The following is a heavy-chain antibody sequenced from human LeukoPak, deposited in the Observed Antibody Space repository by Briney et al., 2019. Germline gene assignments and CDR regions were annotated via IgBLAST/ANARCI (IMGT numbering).Heavy chain of an antibody. V-gene: IGHV3-30*18. CDR1: GFTFSSYG. J-gene: IGHJ4*02. Sequence: GGSLRLSCAASGFTFSSYGMHWVRQAPGKGLEWVAVISYDGSNKYYADSVKGRFTISRDNSKNTLYLQMNSLRAEDTAVYYCAKDHDSSGLLVDYWGQGTLVTVSS. CDR2: ISYDGSNK. CDR3: AKDHDSSGLLVDY. D-gene: IGHD3-22*01.